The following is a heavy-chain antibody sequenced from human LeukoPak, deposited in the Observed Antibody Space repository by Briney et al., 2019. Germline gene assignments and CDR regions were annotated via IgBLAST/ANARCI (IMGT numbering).Heavy chain of an antibody. J-gene: IGHJ4*02. CDR3: ARDARAARLDYFDS. D-gene: IGHD6-6*01. Sequence: SGGSLRLSCAASGFTFSSYAMSWVRQAPGKGLEWVANIKQDGSEKYYVDSVKGRFTVSRDNAKNSLYLQMNSLRAEDTAVYYCARDARAARLDYFDSWGQGTRVTVSS. CDR1: GFTFSSYA. V-gene: IGHV3-7*01. CDR2: IKQDGSEK.